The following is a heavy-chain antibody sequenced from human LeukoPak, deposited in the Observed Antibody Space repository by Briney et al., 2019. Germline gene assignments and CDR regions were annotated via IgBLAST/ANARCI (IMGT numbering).Heavy chain of an antibody. D-gene: IGHD6-13*01. CDR1: GGSISSGGYS. CDR2: IYHSGST. J-gene: IGHJ5*02. V-gene: IGHV4-30-2*01. Sequence: SQTLSLTCAVSGGSISSGGYSWSWIRQPPGKGLEWIGYIYHSGSTYYNPSLKSRVTISVDRSKNQSSLKLSSVTAADTAVYYCARGHSSNWYVGGWFDPWGQGTLVTVSS. CDR3: ARGHSSNWYVGGWFDP.